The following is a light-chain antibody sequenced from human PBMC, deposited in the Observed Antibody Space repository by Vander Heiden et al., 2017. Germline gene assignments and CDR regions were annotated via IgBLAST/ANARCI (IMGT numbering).Light chain of an antibody. V-gene: IGLV1-40*01. CDR2: GNS. CDR1: SSNIRAGYD. CDR3: QSYDSSLIGSV. Sequence: QSVLTPPPSVSGAPGQWVTISCPGRSSNIRAGYDVHWYQQRPGTAPKLLIYGNSNPPSGVPDRFSGSKSGTSASLAISGLQAEDEADYYCQSYDSSLIGSVFGGGTKLTVL. J-gene: IGLJ3*02.